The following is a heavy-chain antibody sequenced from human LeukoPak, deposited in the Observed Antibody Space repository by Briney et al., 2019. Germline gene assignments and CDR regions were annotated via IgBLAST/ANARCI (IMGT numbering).Heavy chain of an antibody. CDR1: GGFISSYY. J-gene: IGHJ6*03. CDR3: ARGLAYYYGSGTLEDYYYYYMDV. V-gene: IGHV4-59*01. Sequence: RPSETLSLTCTVSGGFISSYYWSWIRQPPGKGLEWIGYIYYSGSTNYNPSLKSRVTISVDTSKNQFSLKLSSVTAADTAVYYCARGLAYYYGSGTLEDYYYYYMDVWGKVTAVTVSS. D-gene: IGHD3-10*01. CDR2: IYYSGST.